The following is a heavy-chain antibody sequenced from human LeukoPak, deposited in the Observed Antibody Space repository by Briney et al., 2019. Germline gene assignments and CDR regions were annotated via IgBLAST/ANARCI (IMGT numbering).Heavy chain of an antibody. CDR1: SGSISTYY. CDR3: ARAGDYSNYVFDY. V-gene: IGHV4-59*01. J-gene: IGHJ4*02. CDR2: IYYSGST. Sequence: ASETLSLTCTVSSGSISTYYRSWIRQPPGKGLEWIAYIYYSGSTNYNPSLQSRVTISVDTSKNQFSLKLSSVTAADTAVYYCARAGDYSNYVFDYWGQGTLVTVSS. D-gene: IGHD4-11*01.